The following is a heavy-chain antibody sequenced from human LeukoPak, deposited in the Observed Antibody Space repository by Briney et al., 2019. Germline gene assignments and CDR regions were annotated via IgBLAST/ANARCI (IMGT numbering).Heavy chain of an antibody. J-gene: IGHJ5*02. V-gene: IGHV4-39*01. CDR3: AKRKGVWGNYFDP. D-gene: IGHD3-16*01. Sequence: SETLSLTCSVSGASITNNTYYWGWFRQPPGKRLEWVGSISYSGSTYYNPSLKSRLTIFVDTSKNQFSLRLNSVTAADTALYYCAKRKGVWGNYFDPWGQGTLVTVSS. CDR1: GASITNNTYY. CDR2: ISYSGST.